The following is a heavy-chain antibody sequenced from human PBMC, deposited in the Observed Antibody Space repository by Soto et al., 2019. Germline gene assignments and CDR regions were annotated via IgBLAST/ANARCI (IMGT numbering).Heavy chain of an antibody. V-gene: IGHV4-30-4*01. CDR1: GGSISSGDYY. CDR3: ASYGDSRLLNYYGMDV. Sequence: QVQLQESGPGLVKPSQTLSLTCTVSGGSISSGDYYWSCIRQPPGKGLEWIGYIYYRGRTYYNPSLKSRVTISVDTSKNQFSLKLSSVTAADTAVYYCASYGDSRLLNYYGMDVWGQGTTVTVSS. D-gene: IGHD4-17*01. CDR2: IYYRGRT. J-gene: IGHJ6*02.